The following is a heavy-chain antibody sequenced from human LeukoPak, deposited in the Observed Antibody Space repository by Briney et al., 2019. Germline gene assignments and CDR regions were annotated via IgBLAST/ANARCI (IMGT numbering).Heavy chain of an antibody. V-gene: IGHV3-21*01. CDR2: ISSSSSYI. CDR1: GFTLSSYE. J-gene: IGHJ6*03. CDR3: ARGIAVAGYYYYMDV. D-gene: IGHD6-19*01. Sequence: PGGSLRLSCAASGFTLSSYEMNWVRQAPGKGLEWVSSISSSSSYIYYADSVKGRFTISRDNAKNSLYLQMNSLRAEDTAVYYCARGIAVAGYYYYMDVWGKGTTVTVSS.